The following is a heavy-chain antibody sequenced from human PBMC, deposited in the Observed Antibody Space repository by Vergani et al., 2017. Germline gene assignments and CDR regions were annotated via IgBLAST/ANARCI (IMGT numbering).Heavy chain of an antibody. CDR1: GGSISSSSYY. D-gene: IGHD6-19*01. Sequence: QLQLQESGPGLVKPSETLSLTCTVSGGSISSSSYYWGWIRQPPGKGLEWIGSIYYSGSTYYNPSPKSRVTISVDTSKNQFSLKLSSVTAADTAVYYCARPIAVAGTSGWFDPWGQGTLVTVSS. V-gene: IGHV4-39*01. CDR2: IYYSGST. CDR3: ARPIAVAGTSGWFDP. J-gene: IGHJ5*02.